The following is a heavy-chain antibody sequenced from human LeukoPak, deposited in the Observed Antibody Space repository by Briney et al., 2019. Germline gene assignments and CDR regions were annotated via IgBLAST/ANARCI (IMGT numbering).Heavy chain of an antibody. CDR1: GGSISSRTYY. J-gene: IGHJ4*02. V-gene: IGHV4-39*01. D-gene: IGHD6-13*01. CDR3: ARLTSSIAAASQRYYFDF. Sequence: PSETLSLTCTVSGGSISSRTYYWGWIRQPPGKGLEWIGSIYYSGSTYYNPSLKSRVTMSVDTSKNQLSPKLSSVTAADTAVYYCARLTSSIAAASQRYYFDFWGQGTLVTVSS. CDR2: IYYSGST.